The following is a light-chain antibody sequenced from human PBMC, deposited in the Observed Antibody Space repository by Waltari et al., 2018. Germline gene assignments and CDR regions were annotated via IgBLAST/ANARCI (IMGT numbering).Light chain of an antibody. V-gene: IGLV2-11*01. J-gene: IGLJ3*02. CDR3: CSYTVSNTLL. CDR2: DVS. Sequence: QSALTQPRSVSGSPGQSVTISCTGTSSDVGTYKYVSWHQQHPGQAPKLIIFDVSKRPAGFPDRFAGSKSGDTAPLTISGLQAEDEADYYCCSYTVSNTLLFGGGTKLTVL. CDR1: SSDVGTYKY.